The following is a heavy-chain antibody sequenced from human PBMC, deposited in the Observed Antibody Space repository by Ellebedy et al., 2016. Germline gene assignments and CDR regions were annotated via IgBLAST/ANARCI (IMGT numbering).Heavy chain of an antibody. J-gene: IGHJ4*02. V-gene: IGHV3-48*02. CDR1: GFTFSTYN. CDR2: ISSSSGTI. Sequence: GGSLRLSXAASGFTFSTYNMNWVRLAPGKGLEWVSYISSSSGTIYYADSVKGRFTISRDNVKNVLYLQMDSLRDEDTAVYYCLTGGRSAMVGMYWGQGTLVTVSS. CDR3: LTGGRSAMVGMY. D-gene: IGHD5-18*01.